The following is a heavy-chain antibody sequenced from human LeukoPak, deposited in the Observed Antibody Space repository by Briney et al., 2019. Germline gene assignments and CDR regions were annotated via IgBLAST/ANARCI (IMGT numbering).Heavy chain of an antibody. CDR2: INHSGAT. D-gene: IGHD1-1*01. CDR1: GVSSSEYY. V-gene: IGHV4-34*01. J-gene: IGHJ5*02. CDR3: ANAARIEPPGTRWFDP. Sequence: SETLSLTCAVDGVSSSEYYWTWIRQPTGKGLEWIGEINHSGATNYNPSLKSRVTISLDMSKNQFSLRLTSVTAADTAVYYCANAARIEPPGTRWFDPWGQGTQVRVSS.